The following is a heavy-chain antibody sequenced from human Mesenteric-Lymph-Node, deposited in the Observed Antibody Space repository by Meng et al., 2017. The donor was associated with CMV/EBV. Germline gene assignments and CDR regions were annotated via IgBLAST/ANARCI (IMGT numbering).Heavy chain of an antibody. CDR3: ARDRSGVGREGIDY. Sequence: GESLKISCAASGFTLTNYAVHWVRQAPGKELEWVTLLAYDGTSKYFADSVKGRFTLSRDTSQNTQYLQMNSLGPEDTAIYYCARDRSGVGREGIDYWGQGTLVTVSS. CDR2: LAYDGTSK. CDR1: GFTLTNYA. J-gene: IGHJ4*02. D-gene: IGHD1-26*01. V-gene: IGHV3-30*04.